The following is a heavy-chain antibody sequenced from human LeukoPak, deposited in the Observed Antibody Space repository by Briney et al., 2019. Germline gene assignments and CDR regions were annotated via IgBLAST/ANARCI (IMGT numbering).Heavy chain of an antibody. J-gene: IGHJ4*02. CDR1: GYTITGYY. CDR3: ARVVRDGYKTYYFDY. D-gene: IGHD5-24*01. Sequence: ASVKVSCKASGYTITGYYVHWVRQAPGQGLEWMGRINPNSGGTNYAQKFQGRVTMTRDTSISTAYMELSRLRSDDTAVYYCARVVRDGYKTYYFDYWGQGTLVTVSS. V-gene: IGHV1-2*06. CDR2: INPNSGGT.